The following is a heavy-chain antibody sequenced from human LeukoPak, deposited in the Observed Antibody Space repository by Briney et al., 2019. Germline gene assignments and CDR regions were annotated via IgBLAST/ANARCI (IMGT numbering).Heavy chain of an antibody. Sequence: ASVKVSCKASGGTFSSYAISWVRQAPGQGLEWMGGIIPIFGTANYAQKFQGRVTITADKSTSTAYMELSRLRSDDTAVYYCARVTALYYYMDVWGKGTTVTVSS. CDR3: ARVTALYYYMDV. V-gene: IGHV1-69*06. CDR2: IIPIFGTA. J-gene: IGHJ6*03. CDR1: GGTFSSYA.